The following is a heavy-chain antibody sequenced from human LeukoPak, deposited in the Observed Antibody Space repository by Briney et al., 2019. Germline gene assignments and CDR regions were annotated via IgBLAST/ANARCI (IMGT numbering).Heavy chain of an antibody. J-gene: IGHJ5*02. Sequence: GASVKVSCKASGGTFSSYAISWVRQAPGQGLEWMGRIIPIFGTANYAQKFQGRVTITTDESTSTAYMELSSLRSEDTAAYYCAHAHITIFGVVANWFDPWGQGTLVTVSS. CDR2: IIPIFGTA. CDR3: AHAHITIFGVVANWFDP. D-gene: IGHD3-3*01. V-gene: IGHV1-69*05. CDR1: GGTFSSYA.